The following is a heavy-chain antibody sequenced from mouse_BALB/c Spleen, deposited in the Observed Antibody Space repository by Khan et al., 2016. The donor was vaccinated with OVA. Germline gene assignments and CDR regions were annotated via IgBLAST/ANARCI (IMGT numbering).Heavy chain of an antibody. Sequence: EVKLLESGPGLVKPSQSLSLTCTVTGYSITSGYAWNWIRQFPGNKLEWMGYISYSGVTSYTPSLKSRISITRDTSKNQFFLQLNSVTTEDTATYYGARGNYDGYSFDYWGQGTTLTVSS. V-gene: IGHV3-2*02. CDR1: GYSITSGYA. CDR2: ISYSGVT. J-gene: IGHJ2*01. D-gene: IGHD2-3*01. CDR3: ARGNYDGYSFDY.